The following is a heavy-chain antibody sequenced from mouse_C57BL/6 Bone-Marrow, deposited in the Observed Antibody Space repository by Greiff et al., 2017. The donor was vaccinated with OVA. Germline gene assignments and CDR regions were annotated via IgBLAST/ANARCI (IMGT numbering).Heavy chain of an antibody. CDR3: ARAGDYGSSSFAY. CDR2: ISDGGSYT. Sequence: EVKLMESGGGLVKPGGSLKLSCAASGFTFSSYAMSWVRQTPEKRLEWVATISDGGSYTYYPDNVKGRFTITRDNAKNNLYLPMSHLKSEGTAMYYCARAGDYGSSSFAYWGQGTLVTVSA. V-gene: IGHV5-4*03. J-gene: IGHJ3*01. CDR1: GFTFSSYA. D-gene: IGHD1-1*01.